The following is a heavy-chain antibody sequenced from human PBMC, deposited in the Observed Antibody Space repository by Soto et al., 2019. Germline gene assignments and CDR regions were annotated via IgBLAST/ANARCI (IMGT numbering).Heavy chain of an antibody. Sequence: GGSLRLSCAASGFSFSISPMHWVRQAPGKGPEWVALISYDGTNKFYADSVKGRFTISRDNSKSTLYLQVDSLRADDTALYYCTTWLTAHFDYWGRGTQVTVSS. V-gene: IGHV3-30-3*01. CDR2: ISYDGTNK. CDR1: GFSFSISP. J-gene: IGHJ4*02. D-gene: IGHD2-21*02. CDR3: TTWLTAHFDY.